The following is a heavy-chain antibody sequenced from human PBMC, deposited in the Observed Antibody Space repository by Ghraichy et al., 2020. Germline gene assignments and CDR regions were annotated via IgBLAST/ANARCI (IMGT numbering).Heavy chain of an antibody. Sequence: LSLTCEGSGFSFSDYSTIWVRLTPRKALEWVSYITGSSITIFYTDSVKGRFTISRDNAKNSLYLQMNSLRAEDTAVYYCARLPLPRRAAVGDWYFDLWGRGTLVTVSS. CDR3: ARLPLPRRAAVGDWYFDL. CDR1: GFSFSDYS. J-gene: IGHJ2*01. D-gene: IGHD6-13*01. V-gene: IGHV3-48*01. CDR2: ITGSSITI.